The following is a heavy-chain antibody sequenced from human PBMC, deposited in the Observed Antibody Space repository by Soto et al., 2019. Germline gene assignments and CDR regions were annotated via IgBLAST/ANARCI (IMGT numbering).Heavy chain of an antibody. CDR2: VYYRGST. D-gene: IGHD6-19*01. CDR3: ARGPAYIDGWRTFDL. Sequence: SETLSLTCSVSGGSISSYYWSWIRQPPGKGLEWIGYVYYRGSTSYNPSLKSRVTISVDTSKNQFSLRLASVTAADTAVYFCARGPAYIDGWRTFDLWGRGILVTVSS. J-gene: IGHJ5*02. CDR1: GGSISSYY. V-gene: IGHV4-59*01.